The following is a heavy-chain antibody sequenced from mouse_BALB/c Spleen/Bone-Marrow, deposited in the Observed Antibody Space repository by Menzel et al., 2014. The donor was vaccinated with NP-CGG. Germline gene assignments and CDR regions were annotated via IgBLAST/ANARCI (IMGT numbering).Heavy chain of an antibody. D-gene: IGHD4-1*01. CDR3: ARWEYYAMDY. Sequence: EVQLQQSGAELVKPGASVKLSCTASGFNIKDTYMHWVKQRPEQGLEWIGRIDPANGNTKYDPKFQGKATITADTSSNTGYLQLSSLTSEDTAGYYCARWEYYAMDYWGQGTSVTVSS. J-gene: IGHJ4*01. CDR2: IDPANGNT. CDR1: GFNIKDTY. V-gene: IGHV14-3*02.